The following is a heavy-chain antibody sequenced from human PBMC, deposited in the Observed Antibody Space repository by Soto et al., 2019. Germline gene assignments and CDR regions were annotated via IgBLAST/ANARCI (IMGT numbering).Heavy chain of an antibody. J-gene: IGHJ4*02. V-gene: IGHV1-18*01. Sequence: ASVKLSCKASGYTFTSYGISWVRQAPGQGLEWMGWISAYNGNTNYAQKLQGRVTMTTDTSTSTAYMELRSLRSEDTAVYYCARGITLPTPLDYWGQGTLVTVSS. CDR2: ISAYNGNT. CDR1: GYTFTSYG. CDR3: ARGITLPTPLDY. D-gene: IGHD1-20*01.